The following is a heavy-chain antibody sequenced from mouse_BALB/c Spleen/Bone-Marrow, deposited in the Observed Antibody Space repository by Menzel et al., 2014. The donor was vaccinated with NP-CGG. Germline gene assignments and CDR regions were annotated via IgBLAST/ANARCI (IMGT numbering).Heavy chain of an antibody. CDR3: ARGLYYDYDVGAMDY. V-gene: IGHV2-9*02. CDR1: GFSLISYG. Sequence: VHLVESGPGLEESSQSLSISCTVSGFSLISYGVHWIRQRPGKGLEWLGVIWPGGSTNYNSALMSRLSISKDNSKSQVFLKMNSLQSDDTAMYYCARGLYYDYDVGAMDYWGQGTSVTVSS. J-gene: IGHJ4*01. D-gene: IGHD2-4*01. CDR2: IWPGGST.